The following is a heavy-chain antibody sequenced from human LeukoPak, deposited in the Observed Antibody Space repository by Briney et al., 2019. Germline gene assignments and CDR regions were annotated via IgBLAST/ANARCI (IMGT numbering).Heavy chain of an antibody. CDR2: ISSSSSTI. CDR1: GFTLSSYS. J-gene: IGHJ6*03. V-gene: IGHV3-48*01. CDR3: ARDLGSSQPYYSYYMDV. Sequence: PGGSLRPSCAASGFTLSSYSMNWVRQAPGKGLEWVSYISSSSSTIYYADSVKGRFTISRDNAKNSLYLQMNSLRAEDTAVYYCARDLGSSQPYYSYYMDVWGKGTTVTVSS. D-gene: IGHD7-27*01.